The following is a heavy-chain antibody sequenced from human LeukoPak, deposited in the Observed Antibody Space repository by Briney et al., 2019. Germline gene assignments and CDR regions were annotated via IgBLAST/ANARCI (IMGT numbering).Heavy chain of an antibody. CDR1: GFTVSSNY. D-gene: IGHD3-22*01. Sequence: GGSLRLSCAASGFTVSSNYMSWVRQAPGKGLEWVSVIYRNGVTYYADSVKGRFTTSRDNSKNTLYLQMNSLRAEDTAVYYCARDYYDTSGYYYAYFQHWGQGTLVTVSS. V-gene: IGHV3-53*01. CDR2: IYRNGVT. J-gene: IGHJ1*01. CDR3: ARDYYDTSGYYYAYFQH.